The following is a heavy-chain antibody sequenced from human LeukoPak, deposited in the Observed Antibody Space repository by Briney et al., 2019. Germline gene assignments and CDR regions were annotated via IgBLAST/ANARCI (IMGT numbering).Heavy chain of an antibody. Sequence: AGGSLRLSCAASGFTFSSSAMSWVRQAPGKGLEWVSAISGSGTSTYYADSVKGRFTISRDTSKSTLYLQMNSLRAEDTALYYCAKAIVGVSGLGYWGQGTLVTVSS. CDR2: ISGSGTST. CDR3: AKAIVGVSGLGY. D-gene: IGHD1-26*01. CDR1: GFTFSSSA. V-gene: IGHV3-23*01. J-gene: IGHJ4*02.